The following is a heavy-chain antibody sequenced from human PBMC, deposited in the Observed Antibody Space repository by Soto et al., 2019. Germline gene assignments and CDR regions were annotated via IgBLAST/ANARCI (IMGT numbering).Heavy chain of an antibody. J-gene: IGHJ2*01. Sequence: SVKVSCKASGGTFSSYTISWVRQAPGQGLEWMGRIIPILGIANYAQKFQGRVTITADKSTSTAYMELSSLRSEDTAVYYCARDGYCSGGSCYPRYWYFDLWGRGTLVTVSS. CDR1: GGTFSSYT. D-gene: IGHD2-15*01. CDR3: ARDGYCSGGSCYPRYWYFDL. CDR2: IIPILGIA. V-gene: IGHV1-69*04.